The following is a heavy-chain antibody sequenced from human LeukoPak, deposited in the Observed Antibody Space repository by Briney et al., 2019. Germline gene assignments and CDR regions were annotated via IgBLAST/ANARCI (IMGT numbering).Heavy chain of an antibody. D-gene: IGHD4-17*01. Sequence: PGGSLRLSCAASGFTFSSYAMSWVRQAPGKGLEGVSAISGSGGSTYYADSVKGRFTISRDNSKNTLYLQMNSLRAEDTAVYYCAKDYGDYFAFDIWGQGTMVTVSS. V-gene: IGHV3-23*01. CDR1: GFTFSSYA. J-gene: IGHJ3*02. CDR3: AKDYGDYFAFDI. CDR2: ISGSGGST.